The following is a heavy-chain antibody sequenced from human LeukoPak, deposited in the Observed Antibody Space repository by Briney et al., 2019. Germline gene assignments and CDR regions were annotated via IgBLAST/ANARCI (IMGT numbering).Heavy chain of an antibody. CDR3: ARHDYGDVFDY. D-gene: IGHD4/OR15-4a*01. CDR2: IYYSGST. CDR1: GGSISSYY. Sequence: SETLSLTCTVSGGSISSYYWSWTRQPPGKGLEWIGYIYYSGSTTYNSSLKSRVTISVDTSKKQISLNLSSVTAADTAVYYCARHDYGDVFDYWGQGTLVTVSS. J-gene: IGHJ4*02. V-gene: IGHV4-59*01.